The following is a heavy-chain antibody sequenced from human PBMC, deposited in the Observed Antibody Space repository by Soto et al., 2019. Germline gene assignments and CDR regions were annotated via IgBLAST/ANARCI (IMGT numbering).Heavy chain of an antibody. CDR1: GFSVSSNY. D-gene: IGHD3-10*01. CDR2: IYSDGRT. Sequence: PGGSLRLSCAASGFSVSSNYMTWVRQAPGKGLEWVSIIYSDGRTNYADSVKGRFTISRDNSKNTVYLQMTSLSADDTAVYYCAREISAGFGEPWLDPLGQGTLVTVSS. V-gene: IGHV3-53*01. CDR3: AREISAGFGEPWLDP. J-gene: IGHJ5*02.